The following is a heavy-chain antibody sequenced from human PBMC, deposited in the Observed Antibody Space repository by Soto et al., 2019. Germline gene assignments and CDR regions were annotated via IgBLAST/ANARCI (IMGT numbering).Heavy chain of an antibody. CDR1: GYTFTGYY. V-gene: IGHV1-2*02. Sequence: GASVKVSCKASGYTFTGYYMHWVRQAPGQGLEWMGWINPNSGDTNYAQKFQGRVTMTRDTSISTAYMELSRLISADTAVYYCARSLSMIGARPDYWGHGTLVTVSS. CDR3: ARSLSMIGARPDY. CDR2: INPNSGDT. J-gene: IGHJ4*01. D-gene: IGHD6-6*01.